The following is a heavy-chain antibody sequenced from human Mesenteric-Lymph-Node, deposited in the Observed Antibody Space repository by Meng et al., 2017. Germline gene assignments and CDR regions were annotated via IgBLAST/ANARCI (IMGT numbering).Heavy chain of an antibody. CDR3: ARDGYSSGWYRSDYYYYGMDV. CDR2: ISYDGSNK. Sequence: GGSLRLSCAASGFTFSSYAMHWVRQAPGKGLEWVAVISYDGSNKYYADSVKGRFTISRDNSKNTLYLQMNSLRAEDTAVYYCARDGYSSGWYRSDYYYYGMDVWGQGTTVTVSS. J-gene: IGHJ6*02. D-gene: IGHD6-19*01. CDR1: GFTFSSYA. V-gene: IGHV3-30*04.